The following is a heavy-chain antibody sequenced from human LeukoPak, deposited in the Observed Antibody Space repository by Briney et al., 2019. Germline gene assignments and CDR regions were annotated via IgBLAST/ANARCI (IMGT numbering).Heavy chain of an antibody. V-gene: IGHV3-30*03. CDR1: GFTFSSYG. J-gene: IGHJ3*02. CDR3: ASHDYDSSGYYYGDDAFDI. CDR2: ISYDGSNK. D-gene: IGHD3-22*01. Sequence: PGRSLRLSCAASGFTFSSYGMHWVRQAPGKGLEWVAVISYDGSNKYYADSVKGRFTISRDNSKNTLYLQMNSLRAEDTAVYYCASHDYDSSGYYYGDDAFDIWGQGTMVTVSS.